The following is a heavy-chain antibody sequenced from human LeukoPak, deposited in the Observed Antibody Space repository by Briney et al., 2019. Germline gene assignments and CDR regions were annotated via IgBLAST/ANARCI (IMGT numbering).Heavy chain of an antibody. CDR3: ARDGRIYSSGWYGEGNWFDP. CDR1: GLTFSSYS. CDR2: ISSSSSYI. J-gene: IGHJ5*02. V-gene: IGHV3-21*01. D-gene: IGHD6-19*01. Sequence: GGSLRLSCAASGLTFSSYSMNWVRQAPGKGLEWVSSISSSSSYIYYADSVKGRFTISRDNAKNSLYLQMNSLRAEDTAVYYCARDGRIYSSGWYGEGNWFDPWGQGTLVTVSS.